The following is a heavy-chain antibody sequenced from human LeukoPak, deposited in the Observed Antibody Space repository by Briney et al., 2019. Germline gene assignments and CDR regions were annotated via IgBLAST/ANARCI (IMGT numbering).Heavy chain of an antibody. CDR1: GYTFTGYY. J-gene: IGHJ4*02. Sequence: GASVKVSCKASGYTFTGYYMHWVRQAPGQGLEWMGWINPNSGGTNYAQKFQGRVTMTRDTSISTAYMELSRLRSDDTAVYYCARGRFGGRLYYFDYWGQGTLVTVSP. D-gene: IGHD3-10*01. CDR2: INPNSGGT. V-gene: IGHV1-2*02. CDR3: ARGRFGGRLYYFDY.